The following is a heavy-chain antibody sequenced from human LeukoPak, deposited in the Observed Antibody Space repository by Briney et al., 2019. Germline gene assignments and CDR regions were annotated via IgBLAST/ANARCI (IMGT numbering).Heavy chain of an antibody. CDR3: ARGYSSSWYTSYYYYMDV. CDR1: GGTFSSYA. J-gene: IGHJ6*03. V-gene: IGHV1-69*05. CDR2: IIPIFGTA. Sequence: SVKVSCKASGGTFSSYAISWVRQAPGQGLEWMGGIIPIFGTANYAQKFQGRVTITTDESTSTAYMELSSLRSEDTAVYYCARGYSSSWYTSYYYYMDVWGEGTTVTVSS. D-gene: IGHD6-13*01.